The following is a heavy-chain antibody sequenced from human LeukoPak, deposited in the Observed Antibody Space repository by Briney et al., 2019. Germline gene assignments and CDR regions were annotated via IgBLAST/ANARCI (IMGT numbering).Heavy chain of an antibody. CDR3: ARHVRYCSSTRCWYFDY. Sequence: PSETLSLTCAVSGYSISSGYYWGWIRQPPGKGLEWIGSIYHSGSTYYNPSLKSRVTISVDTSKNQFSLKLSSVTAADTAVYYCARHVRYCSSTRCWYFDYWGQGTLVTVSS. CDR2: IYHSGST. D-gene: IGHD2-2*01. V-gene: IGHV4-38-2*01. CDR1: GYSISSGYY. J-gene: IGHJ4*02.